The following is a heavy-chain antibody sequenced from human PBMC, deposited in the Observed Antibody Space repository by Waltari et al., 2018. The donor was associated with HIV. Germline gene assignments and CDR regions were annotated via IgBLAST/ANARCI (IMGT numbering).Heavy chain of an antibody. CDR2: INHSGST. J-gene: IGHJ4*02. CDR3: ARLSTSIAARPFDY. Sequence: QVQLQQWGAGLLKPSETLSLTCAVYGGSFSGYYWSWIRQPPGKGREWIGEINHSGSTNYNPSLKSRVTISVDTSKNQFSLKLSSVTAADTAVYYCARLSTSIAARPFDYWGQGTLVTVSS. D-gene: IGHD6-6*01. CDR1: GGSFSGYY. V-gene: IGHV4-34*01.